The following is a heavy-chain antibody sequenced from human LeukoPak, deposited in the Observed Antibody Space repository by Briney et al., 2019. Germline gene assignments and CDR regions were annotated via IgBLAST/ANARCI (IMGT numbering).Heavy chain of an antibody. D-gene: IGHD2-2*01. CDR2: IYTSGST. CDR1: GGSISSYY. J-gene: IGHJ6*03. V-gene: IGHV4-4*07. Sequence: SETLSLTCTVSGGSISSYYWSWIRQPAGKGLEWIGRIYTSGSTNYNPSLKSRVTMSVDTSKNQFSLKLSAVTAADTAVYYCARDLRSQPSNYYYYYMDVWGKGPQSPSP. CDR3: ARDLRSQPSNYYYYYMDV.